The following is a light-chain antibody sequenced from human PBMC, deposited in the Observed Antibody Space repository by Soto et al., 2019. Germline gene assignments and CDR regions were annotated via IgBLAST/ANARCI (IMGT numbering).Light chain of an antibody. Sequence: EIVLTQSPATLSLSPGERATLSCRASQSVSSYLAWYQQKPGQAPRLLIYDASNRATGIPARFSGSGSGTAFPLTIRSLEPEDFAVYYCQQRSNWHTFGQGTKLEIK. CDR2: DAS. V-gene: IGKV3-11*01. CDR3: QQRSNWHT. CDR1: QSVSSY. J-gene: IGKJ2*01.